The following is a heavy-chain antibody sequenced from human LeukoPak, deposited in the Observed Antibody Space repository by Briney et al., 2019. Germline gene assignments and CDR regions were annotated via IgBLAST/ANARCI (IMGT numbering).Heavy chain of an antibody. D-gene: IGHD3-16*02. V-gene: IGHV3-48*03. CDR3: ASSLSLWANYRCH. CDR2: IAVDGTK. CDR1: GFTLSNSA. Sequence: PRRSLRLSCAASGFTLSNSAMNWVRKAPGKGLEWVSFIAVDGTKYYSDSVKGRFTISRDSAKNSLFLQMNSLRAEDTAVYYCASSLSLWANYRCHWGRGTLVTVSS. J-gene: IGHJ4*02.